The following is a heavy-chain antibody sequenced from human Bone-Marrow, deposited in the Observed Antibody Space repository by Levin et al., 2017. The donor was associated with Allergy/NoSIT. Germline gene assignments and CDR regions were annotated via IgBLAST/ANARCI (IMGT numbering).Heavy chain of an antibody. D-gene: IGHD2-15*01. Sequence: SETLSLTCTVSGGSVSSGSYYWSWIRQPPGKGLEWIGYIYYSGSTNYNPSLKSRVTISVDTSKNQFSLKLSSVTAADTAVYYCARARVPGVVPDYWGQGTLVTVSS. V-gene: IGHV4-61*01. CDR2: IYYSGST. J-gene: IGHJ4*02. CDR1: GGSVSSGSYY. CDR3: ARARVPGVVPDY.